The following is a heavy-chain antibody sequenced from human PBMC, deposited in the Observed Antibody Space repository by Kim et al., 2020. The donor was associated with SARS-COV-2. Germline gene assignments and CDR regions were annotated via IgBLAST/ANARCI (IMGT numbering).Heavy chain of an antibody. V-gene: IGHV4-39*01. D-gene: IGHD3-10*01. CDR1: GGSISSSGSY. Sequence: TLSLTCTVSGGSISSSGSYWGWIRQPPGKGLEWIATIYYRGSTYYNPSLKSRFAISVDTSKNQFSLKVNSVTTADTAVYYCARQHPYGSGSYAPFYFDSWGQGTLVTVSS. CDR2: IYYRGST. J-gene: IGHJ4*02. CDR3: ARQHPYGSGSYAPFYFDS.